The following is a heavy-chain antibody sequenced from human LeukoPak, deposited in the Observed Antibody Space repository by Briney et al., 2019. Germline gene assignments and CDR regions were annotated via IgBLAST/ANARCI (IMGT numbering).Heavy chain of an antibody. V-gene: IGHV3-48*02. CDR1: GFTLSNYA. CDR2: ISSGSTSI. J-gene: IGHJ6*02. Sequence: PGGSLRLSCAASGFTLSNYAMSWVRQAPGKGLEWVSYISSGSTSIYYADSVKGRFTISRDNAKNSLYLQMSSLRDEDTAVYYCARALRGVGASCYYGMDVWGQGTLVTVSS. CDR3: ARALRGVGASCYYGMDV. D-gene: IGHD1-26*01.